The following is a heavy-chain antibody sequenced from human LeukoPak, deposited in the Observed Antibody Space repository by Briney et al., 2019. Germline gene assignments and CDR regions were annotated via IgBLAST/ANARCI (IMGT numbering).Heavy chain of an antibody. Sequence: ASVKVSCKASGYTFTGYYMYWVRQAPGQGLEWMGWINPNSGGTKYAQKFQGRVTMTRDTSISTAYMELSGLRSDDTAVYYCARDRIAAVWGQGTLVTVSA. CDR2: INPNSGGT. V-gene: IGHV1-2*02. CDR3: ARDRIAAV. CDR1: GYTFTGYY. D-gene: IGHD6-13*01. J-gene: IGHJ4*02.